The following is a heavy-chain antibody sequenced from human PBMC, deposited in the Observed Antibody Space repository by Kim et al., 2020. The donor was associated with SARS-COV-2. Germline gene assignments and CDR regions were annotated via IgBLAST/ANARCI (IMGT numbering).Heavy chain of an antibody. D-gene: IGHD6-13*01. CDR2: GDSP. J-gene: IGHJ4*02. CDR3: ANPRQPDY. Sequence: GDSPTNADYVKGRYTISRGKSTNTLYLQMSSLRAEDTAIYYCANPRQPDYWGQGTLVTVSS. V-gene: IGHV3-23*01.